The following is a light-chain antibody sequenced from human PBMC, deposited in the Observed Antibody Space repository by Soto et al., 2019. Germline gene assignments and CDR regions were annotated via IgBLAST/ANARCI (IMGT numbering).Light chain of an antibody. CDR3: QQYYSTPPT. J-gene: IGKJ4*01. V-gene: IGKV4-1*01. Sequence: DIVMTECPDSLAVSLGERATINCKSSQSILYSSNNNNYLAWYQQKPGQSPKLLIYWASTRESGVPDRFSGSGSGTDFTLTISSLQAEDVAVYYCQQYYSTPPTFGGGTKLEIK. CDR1: QSILYSSNNNNY. CDR2: WAS.